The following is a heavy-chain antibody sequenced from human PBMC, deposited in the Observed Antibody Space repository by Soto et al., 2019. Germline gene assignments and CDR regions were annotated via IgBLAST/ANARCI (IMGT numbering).Heavy chain of an antibody. CDR3: TTDLLLWFGELKDV. Sequence: PGGSLRLSCAAPGFTFSNAWMSWVRQAPGKGLEWVGRIKSKTDGGTTDYAAPVKGRFTISRDDSKNTLYLQMNSLKTEDTAVYYCTTDLLLWFGELKDVWGQGTTVTVSS. CDR2: IKSKTDGGTT. D-gene: IGHD3-10*01. CDR1: GFTFSNAW. V-gene: IGHV3-15*01. J-gene: IGHJ6*02.